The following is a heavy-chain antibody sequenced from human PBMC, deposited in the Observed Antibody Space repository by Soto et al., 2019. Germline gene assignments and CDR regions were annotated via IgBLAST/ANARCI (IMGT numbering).Heavy chain of an antibody. Sequence: GGSLRLSCAASGFTFSSYAMSWVRQAPGKGLEWVSAISGSGGSTYYADSVKGRFTISRDNSKNTLYLQMNSLRAEDTAVYYCAKEGRQQLVFYYYGMEVWGQGTTVTVSS. CDR2: ISGSGGST. CDR3: AKEGRQQLVFYYYGMEV. J-gene: IGHJ6*02. V-gene: IGHV3-23*01. D-gene: IGHD6-6*01. CDR1: GFTFSSYA.